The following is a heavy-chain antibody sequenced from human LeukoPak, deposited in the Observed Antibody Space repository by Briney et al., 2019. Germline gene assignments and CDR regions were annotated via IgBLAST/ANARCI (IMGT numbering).Heavy chain of an antibody. J-gene: IGHJ5*02. V-gene: IGHV1-2*02. Sequence: ASVKVSCKASGYTFTSYYMHWVRQAPGQGLEWMGWINPNSGGTNYAQKFQGRVTMTKDTSISTAYMELSRLTSDDTAVYYCARATVTTYNWFDPWGQGTLVTVSS. CDR1: GYTFTSYY. CDR2: INPNSGGT. CDR3: ARATVTTYNWFDP. D-gene: IGHD4-17*01.